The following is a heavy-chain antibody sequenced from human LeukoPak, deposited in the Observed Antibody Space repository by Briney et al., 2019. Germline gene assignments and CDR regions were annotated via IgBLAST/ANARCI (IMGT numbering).Heavy chain of an antibody. CDR2: IIPIFGTA. J-gene: IGHJ4*02. Sequence: SVKVSCKASGGTFSSYAISWVRRAPGQGLEWMGRIIPIFGTANYAQKFQGRVTITTDESTSTAYMELSSLRSEDTAVYYCARDLGPEGYFDYWGQGTLVTVSS. CDR3: ARDLGPEGYFDY. V-gene: IGHV1-69*05. D-gene: IGHD7-27*01. CDR1: GGTFSSYA.